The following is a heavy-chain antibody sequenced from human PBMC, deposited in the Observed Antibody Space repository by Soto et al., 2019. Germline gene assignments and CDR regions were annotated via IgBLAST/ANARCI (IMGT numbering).Heavy chain of an antibody. Sequence: GGSLRLSCAASGFIFSNYAMRWVRQAPGKGLEWVSAISGRSGGTHYADSVKGRFTISRDNSKNTLYLQLNSLRAEDTAVYYCAIDGYSGDSCCHHLDYRSHGTLVTVSS. J-gene: IGHJ4*01. V-gene: IGHV3-23*01. CDR3: AIDGYSGDSCCHHLDY. CDR1: GFIFSNYA. D-gene: IGHD2-15*01. CDR2: ISGRSGGT.